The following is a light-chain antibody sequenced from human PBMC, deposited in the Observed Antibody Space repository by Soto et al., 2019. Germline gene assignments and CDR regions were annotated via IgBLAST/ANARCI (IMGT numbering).Light chain of an antibody. CDR2: DVS. CDR1: QSISSW. J-gene: IGKJ1*01. CDR3: QQYNIYWT. Sequence: DIPMTQSPSTLSSSLGDRITSTFRASQSISSWLAWYQQKPGKAPKLLIYDVSSLESGVPSRFSGSGSGTEFTLTISSLQPEDFATYYCQQYNIYWTFGQGTTGDIK. V-gene: IGKV1-5*01.